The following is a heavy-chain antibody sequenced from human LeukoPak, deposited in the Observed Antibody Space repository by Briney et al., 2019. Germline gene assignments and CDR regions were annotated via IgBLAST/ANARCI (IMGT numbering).Heavy chain of an antibody. Sequence: GGSLRLSCAASGFTFSSYEMNWVRQAPGKGREWVSYISSSGSTIYYADSVKGRFTIYRDNAKNSLYLQMNSLRAEDTAVYYCARLPGTRSDYYYGMDVWGQGTTVTVSS. J-gene: IGHJ6*02. CDR1: GFTFSSYE. V-gene: IGHV3-48*03. D-gene: IGHD1-14*01. CDR2: ISSSGSTI. CDR3: ARLPGTRSDYYYGMDV.